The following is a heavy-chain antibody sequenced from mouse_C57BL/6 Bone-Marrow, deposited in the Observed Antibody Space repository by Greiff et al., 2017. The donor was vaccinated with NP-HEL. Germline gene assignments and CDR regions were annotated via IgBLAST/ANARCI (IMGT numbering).Heavy chain of an antibody. CDR2: IDPSDSET. CDR3: ARSSYEALYFDY. V-gene: IGHV1-52*01. D-gene: IGHD2-3*01. CDR1: GYTFTSYW. J-gene: IGHJ2*01. Sequence: VQLQQSGAELVRPGSSVKLSCKASGYTFTSYWMHWVKQRPIQGLEWIGNIDPSDSETHYNQKFKDKATLTVDKSSSTAYMQLSSLTSEDSAVYYCARSSYEALYFDYWGQGTTLTVSS.